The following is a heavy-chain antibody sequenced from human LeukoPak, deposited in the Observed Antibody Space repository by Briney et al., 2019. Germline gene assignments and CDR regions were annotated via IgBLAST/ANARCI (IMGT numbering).Heavy chain of an antibody. Sequence: SVKVSCKASGYIFTDYYIQWVRQAPGQGLEWMGGIIPIFGTANYAQKFQGRVTITADESTSTAYMELSSLRSEDTAVYYCARGRGLQGIAAAQFDYWGQGTLVTVSS. CDR1: GYIFTDYY. J-gene: IGHJ4*02. CDR2: IIPIFGTA. CDR3: ARGRGLQGIAAAQFDY. V-gene: IGHV1-69*13. D-gene: IGHD6-13*01.